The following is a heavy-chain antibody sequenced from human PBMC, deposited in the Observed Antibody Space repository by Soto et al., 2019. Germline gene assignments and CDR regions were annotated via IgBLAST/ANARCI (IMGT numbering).Heavy chain of an antibody. CDR3: TGEVASGY. Sequence: QVQLVESGGGVVQPGRSLRLSCAVSGFTVSTYGMHWVRQAPGKGLEWVAVISRDGGTKYYADSVKGRFTISRDNSRNTLFLEMNSLRGDDWAVYYCTGEVASGYWGQGTLVTVSS. CDR1: GFTVSTYG. CDR2: ISRDGGTK. J-gene: IGHJ4*02. D-gene: IGHD7-27*01. V-gene: IGHV3-30*03.